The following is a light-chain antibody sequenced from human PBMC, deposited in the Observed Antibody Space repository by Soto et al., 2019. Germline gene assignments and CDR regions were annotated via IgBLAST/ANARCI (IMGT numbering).Light chain of an antibody. V-gene: IGLV2-14*01. J-gene: IGLJ1*01. CDR1: SGDIGSYNR. Sequence: QSALTQPASVSGCPGQSITISCTGTSGDIGSYNRVSWYQQHPGKAPKLIIYEVTDRPSGVSNRFSGSKSGNTASLTISGLQAEDEAEYYCSSYTNINTRAGVFGTGTKVTVL. CDR3: SSYTNINTRAGV. CDR2: EVT.